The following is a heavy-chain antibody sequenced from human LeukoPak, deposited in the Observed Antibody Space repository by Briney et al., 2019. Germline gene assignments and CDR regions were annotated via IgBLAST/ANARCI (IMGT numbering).Heavy chain of an antibody. CDR3: ARDSGSPQDAFDI. D-gene: IGHD6-13*01. CDR1: GFTFSSYS. CDR2: ISSGSSFI. J-gene: IGHJ3*02. V-gene: IGHV3-21*01. Sequence: GGSLRLSGAASGFTFSSYSMNWVRQAPGKGLEWVSSISSGSSFIYYADSVKGRFTISRDNAKNSLYLQMNSLRAEDTAVYYCARDSGSPQDAFDIWGQGTMVTVSS.